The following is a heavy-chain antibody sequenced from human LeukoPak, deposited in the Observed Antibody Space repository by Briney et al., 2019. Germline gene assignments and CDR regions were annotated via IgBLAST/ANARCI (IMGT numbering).Heavy chain of an antibody. D-gene: IGHD2-21*02. V-gene: IGHV3-21*01. CDR2: IGSSSIYI. CDR3: ARDGSRGNLVTAPDY. CDR1: GFTFSSYA. Sequence: GGSLRLACAASGFTFSSYAMHWVRQAPGKGLEWVSSIGSSSIYIYHADSVKGRFTISRDNAKNSLYLQMNSLRAEDTAVYYCARDGSRGNLVTAPDYWGQGTLVTVSS. J-gene: IGHJ4*02.